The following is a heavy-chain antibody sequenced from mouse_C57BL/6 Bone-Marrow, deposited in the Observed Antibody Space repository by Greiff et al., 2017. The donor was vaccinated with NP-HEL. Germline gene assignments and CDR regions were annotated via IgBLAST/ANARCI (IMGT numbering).Heavy chain of an antibody. CDR1: GYTFTSYW. Sequence: QVQLKQSGAELAKPGASVKLSCKASGYTFTSYWMHWVKQRPGQGLEWIGYINPSSGYTKYNQKFKDKATLTADKSSSTAYMQLSSLTYDDSSVYYCARYRASTGTRAMDYWGQGTSVTVSS. CDR3: ARYRASTGTRAMDY. D-gene: IGHD4-1*02. J-gene: IGHJ4*01. CDR2: INPSSGYT. V-gene: IGHV1-7*01.